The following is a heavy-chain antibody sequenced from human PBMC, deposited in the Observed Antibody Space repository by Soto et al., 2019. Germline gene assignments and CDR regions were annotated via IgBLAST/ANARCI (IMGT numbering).Heavy chain of an antibody. CDR1: GFTFSSYS. V-gene: IGHV3-48*02. D-gene: IGHD2-15*01. J-gene: IGHJ4*02. Sequence: LRLSCAASGFTFSSYSMNWVRQAPGKGLEWVSYISSSSSTIYYADSVKGRFTISRDNAKNSLYLQMNSLRDEDTAVYYCASRVVVAATLCDYWGQGTLVTVSS. CDR2: ISSSSSTI. CDR3: ASRVVVAATLCDY.